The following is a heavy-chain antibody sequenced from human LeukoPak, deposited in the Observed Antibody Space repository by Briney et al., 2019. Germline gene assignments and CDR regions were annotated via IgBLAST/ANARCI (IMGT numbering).Heavy chain of an antibody. D-gene: IGHD6-13*01. J-gene: IGHJ3*01. Sequence: PSETLSLTCTVSGGSISTSNYYWGWIRQPPRKGLEWIGNIFYSGSTYYSPSLRSRVTISVDTSKNQFSLKLRSVTAADTAVYYCARISSSNWYNERGAFDVWGQGTMVTVSS. CDR3: ARISSSNWYNERGAFDV. CDR1: GGSISTSNYY. CDR2: IFYSGST. V-gene: IGHV4-39*07.